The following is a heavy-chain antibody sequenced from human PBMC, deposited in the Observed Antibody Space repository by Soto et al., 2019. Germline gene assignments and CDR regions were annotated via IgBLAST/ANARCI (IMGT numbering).Heavy chain of an antibody. V-gene: IGHV3-23*01. CDR2: ISGSGGST. CDR3: AKSPPPHILATLFFDS. J-gene: IGHJ4*02. CDR1: GFTFSSYA. Sequence: GGSLRLSCAASGFTFSSYAMSWVRQAPGKGLEWVSAISGSGGSTYYADSVKGWFTISRDNSKNTLYLQMNSLRAEDTAVYYCAKSPPPHILATLFFDSWGQGTLVTLPS. D-gene: IGHD5-12*01.